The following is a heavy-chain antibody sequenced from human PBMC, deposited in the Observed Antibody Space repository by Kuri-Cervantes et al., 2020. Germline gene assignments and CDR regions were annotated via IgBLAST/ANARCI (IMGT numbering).Heavy chain of an antibody. J-gene: IGHJ4*02. V-gene: IGHV1-18*01. D-gene: IGHD1-26*01. CDR1: GYTFSNYA. Sequence: ASVKVSCKASGYTFSNYAIHWVRQAPGQGLEWMGWISAYNGNTNYAQNLQGRVTMTTDTSTSTAYMELRSLTSDDTAVYYCARDYYSGSYYGDYWGQGTLVTVSS. CDR3: ARDYYSGSYYGDY. CDR2: ISAYNGNT.